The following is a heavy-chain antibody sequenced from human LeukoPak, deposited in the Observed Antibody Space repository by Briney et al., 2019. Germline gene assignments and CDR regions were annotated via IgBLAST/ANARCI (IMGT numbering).Heavy chain of an antibody. CDR1: GFRFSNYW. CDR2: IKHDGSGP. J-gene: IGHJ4*02. Sequence: GGSLRLSCAVSGFRFSNYWMTWVRQAPGRGLEWVANIKHDGSGPSYLDSVKGRFTISRDNARNLLSLQMSSLRAEDTAVYYCARAREITVSGTDYFDYWGQGTLVTVSS. V-gene: IGHV3-7*01. D-gene: IGHD6-19*01. CDR3: ARAREITVSGTDYFDY.